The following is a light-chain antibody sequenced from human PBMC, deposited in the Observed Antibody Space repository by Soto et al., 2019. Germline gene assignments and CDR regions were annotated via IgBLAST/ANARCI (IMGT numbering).Light chain of an antibody. CDR2: DVS. CDR1: QNISNY. V-gene: IGKV3-11*01. Sequence: IVLTQSPATLSFSPGKRASLSCRASQNISNYLIWYQQKPGQAPRLLIYDVSNRATGIPARFSGSGSGTEFTLTISSLEPEDFATYYCQHYNTYPWTFGQVTKVDIK. J-gene: IGKJ1*01. CDR3: QHYNTYPWT.